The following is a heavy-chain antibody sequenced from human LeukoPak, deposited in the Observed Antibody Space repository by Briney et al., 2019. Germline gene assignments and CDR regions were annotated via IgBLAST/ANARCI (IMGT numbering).Heavy chain of an antibody. CDR3: ARDLGDSSGWYGYFDY. V-gene: IGHV3-74*01. CDR1: GFTFSSYW. J-gene: IGHJ4*02. CDR2: INSDGSST. D-gene: IGHD6-19*01. Sequence: GGSLRLSCAASGFTFSSYWMHWVRQAPGKGLVWVSRINSDGSSTSYADSVKGRFTISRDNAKNSLYLQMNSLRAEDTTVYYCARDLGDSSGWYGYFDYWGQGTLVTVSS.